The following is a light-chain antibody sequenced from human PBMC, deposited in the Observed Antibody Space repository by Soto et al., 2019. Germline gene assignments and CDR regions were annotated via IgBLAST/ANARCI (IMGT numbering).Light chain of an antibody. V-gene: IGLV1-40*01. CDR3: QSYDSSLSEGV. CDR2: GNI. Sequence: QSVLTQPPSLSGAPGQRVTISCTGSSSNIGAGYNVHWYQQFTGTAPKLLIYGNINRPSGVPDRLSGSRSGTSASLAITGLQAEDEADYYCQSYDSSLSEGVFGGGTKLTVL. CDR1: SSNIGAGYN. J-gene: IGLJ2*01.